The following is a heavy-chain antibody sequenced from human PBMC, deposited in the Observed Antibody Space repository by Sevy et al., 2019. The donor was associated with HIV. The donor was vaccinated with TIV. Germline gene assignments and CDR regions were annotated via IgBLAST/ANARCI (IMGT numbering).Heavy chain of an antibody. V-gene: IGHV1-24*01. D-gene: IGHD3-22*01. CDR3: ATTKDYYESSGSPFDS. J-gene: IGHJ4*02. CDR2: FDPEDDET. CDR1: GYTLTKLA. Sequence: ASVKVSCRVSGYTLTKLAMHWVRQAPGKGLEWMGSFDPEDDETIYAQKFQGRVMMTEDTSTDTAYIELSSLRSEDTAVYYCATTKDYYESSGSPFDSWGQGTLVTVSS.